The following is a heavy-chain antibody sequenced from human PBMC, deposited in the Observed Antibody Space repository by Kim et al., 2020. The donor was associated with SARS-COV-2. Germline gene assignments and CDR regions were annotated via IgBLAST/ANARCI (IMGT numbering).Heavy chain of an antibody. CDR3: ARDGTMVRGEYYYYGMDV. CDR1: GFTFSSYS. V-gene: IGHV3-21*01. CDR2: ISSSSSYI. D-gene: IGHD3-10*01. Sequence: GGSLRLSCAASGFTFSSYSMNWVRQAPGKGLEWVSSISSSSSYIYYADSVKGRFTISRDNAKNSLYLQMNSLRAEDTAVYYCARDGTMVRGEYYYYGMDVWGQGTTVTVSS. J-gene: IGHJ6*02.